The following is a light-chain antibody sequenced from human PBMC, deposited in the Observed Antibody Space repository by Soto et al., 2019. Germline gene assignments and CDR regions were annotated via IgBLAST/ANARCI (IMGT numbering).Light chain of an antibody. V-gene: IGKV1-27*01. Sequence: DIQMTQSPSSLSASVGDRVTVTCRATQGINNYLAWYQHKPGEVPKLLIYAASTLHSGLPSRFSGSGSGTGCTLTISSLQPEDVATYYCQEYGSGSFTFGPGTKVDI. J-gene: IGKJ3*01. CDR2: AAS. CDR3: QEYGSGSFT. CDR1: QGINNY.